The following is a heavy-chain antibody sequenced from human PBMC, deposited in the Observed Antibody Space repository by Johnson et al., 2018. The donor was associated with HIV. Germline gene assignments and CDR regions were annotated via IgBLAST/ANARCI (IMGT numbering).Heavy chain of an antibody. CDR1: GFTVSSYY. V-gene: IGHV3-66*01. CDR3: ARKGSSGFGGIDAFDI. CDR2: LFSGGSI. D-gene: IGHD3-22*01. J-gene: IGHJ3*02. Sequence: VHLVESGGGLVQPGGSLRLSCAASGFTVSSYYMSWVRQAPGKGLEWVSVLFSGGSIYFADSVKGRFTISRDNSKNTLYLQMNSLRVEDTAVYYCARKGSSGFGGIDAFDIWGQGTMVTVSS.